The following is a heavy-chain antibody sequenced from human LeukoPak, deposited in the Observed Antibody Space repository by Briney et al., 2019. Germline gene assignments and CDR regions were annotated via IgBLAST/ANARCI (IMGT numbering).Heavy chain of an antibody. CDR2: IKSKADGGTA. V-gene: IGHV3-15*01. CDR1: GFRFSNAW. D-gene: IGHD2-15*01. Sequence: KAGGSLRLSCVVSGFRFSNAWMNWVRQAPGKGLEWVGRIKSKADGGTADYAAPVNGRFTLSRDDSKNTLYLQMNSLKNEDSAVYYCAGYCVLSSYPWDAFDMWGQGTMVTVSS. J-gene: IGHJ3*02. CDR3: AGYCVLSSYPWDAFDM.